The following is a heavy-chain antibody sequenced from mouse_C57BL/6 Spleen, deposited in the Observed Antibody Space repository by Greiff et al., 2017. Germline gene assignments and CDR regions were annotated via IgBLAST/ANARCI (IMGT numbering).Heavy chain of an antibody. V-gene: IGHV1-52*01. D-gene: IGHD4-1*01. CDR3: ARRANWDYWYFGV. CDR1: GYTFTSYW. J-gene: IGHJ1*03. Sequence: QVQLQQPGAELVRPGSSVKLSCKASGYTFTSYWMHWVKQRPIQGLEWIGNIDPSDSETHYNQKFKDKATLTVDKSSSTAYMQLSSLTSEDSAVYYCARRANWDYWYFGVWGTGTTVTVSS. CDR2: IDPSDSET.